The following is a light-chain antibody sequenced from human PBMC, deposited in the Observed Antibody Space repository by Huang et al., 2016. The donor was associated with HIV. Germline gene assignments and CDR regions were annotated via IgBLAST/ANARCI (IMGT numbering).Light chain of an antibody. J-gene: IGKJ2*01. V-gene: IGKV3-15*01. Sequence: EIVMTQSPATLSVSPGERATLSCRASQSVSSNLAWYQQKPGQAPRLLISGASTRATGIPARVSGSWSGTEFTLTISSLQSEDFAVYYCQQYNNWPPYTFGQGTKLEIK. CDR1: QSVSSN. CDR2: GAS. CDR3: QQYNNWPPYT.